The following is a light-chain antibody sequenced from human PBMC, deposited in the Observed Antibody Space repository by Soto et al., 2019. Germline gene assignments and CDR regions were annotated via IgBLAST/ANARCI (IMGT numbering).Light chain of an antibody. CDR2: DAS. V-gene: IGKV1-33*01. J-gene: IGKJ1*01. Sequence: DIRMTQSPSFLSAAVGDRVTITCQASHDITNYLNWYQQKSGKAPKLLIYDASNLETGVPSRFSGSGSGTHFTFTITSLQPEDIATYYCQQYDKLWTFGQGTKVEIK. CDR1: HDITNY. CDR3: QQYDKLWT.